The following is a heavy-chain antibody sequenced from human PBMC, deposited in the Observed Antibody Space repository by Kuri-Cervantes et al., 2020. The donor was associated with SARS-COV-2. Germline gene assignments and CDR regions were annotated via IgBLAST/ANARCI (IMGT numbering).Heavy chain of an antibody. J-gene: IGHJ5*02. CDR2: INPSGGST. Sequence: ASVKVSCKASGYTFTSYYMRWVRQAPGQGLEWMGIINPSGGSTSYAQKFQGRVTMTRDTSTSTVYMELSSLRSEDTAVYYCARDRGPNNWTLRWFDPWGQGTLVTVSS. CDR3: ARDRGPNNWTLRWFDP. D-gene: IGHD1-20*01. CDR1: GYTFTSYY. V-gene: IGHV1-46*03.